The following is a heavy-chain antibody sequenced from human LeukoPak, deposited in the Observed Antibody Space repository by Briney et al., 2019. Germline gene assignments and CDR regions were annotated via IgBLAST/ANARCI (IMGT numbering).Heavy chain of an antibody. V-gene: IGHV5-51*01. CDR1: GYSFTSYW. CDR2: IFPSDSDT. CDR3: ARRRGIDYDY. Sequence: GESLKISCKGSGYSFTSYWVGWVRQMPGKGLEWMGIIFPSDSDTRYSPSFQGQVTISADKSISTAYLQWSSLKASDTAIYYCARRRGIDYDYWGQGTLVTVSS. D-gene: IGHD5-12*01. J-gene: IGHJ4*02.